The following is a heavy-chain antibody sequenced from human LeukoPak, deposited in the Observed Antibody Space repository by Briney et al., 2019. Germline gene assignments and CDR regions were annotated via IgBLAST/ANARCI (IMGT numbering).Heavy chain of an antibody. Sequence: SETLSLTCTVSGGSISDYFWSWIRQPPGKGLEWIGFIIYSGSTDHNPSLKSRVTISVDTSKNQFSLKLSSVTAADTAVYYCARGGYRDAFDIWGQGSMVTVSS. V-gene: IGHV4-59*08. CDR3: ARGGYRDAFDI. J-gene: IGHJ3*02. CDR1: GGSISDYF. D-gene: IGHD5-18*01. CDR2: IIYSGST.